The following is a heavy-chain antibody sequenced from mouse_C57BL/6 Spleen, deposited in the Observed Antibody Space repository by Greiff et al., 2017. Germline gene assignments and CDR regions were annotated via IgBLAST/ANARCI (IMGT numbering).Heavy chain of an antibody. D-gene: IGHD1-1*01. CDR2: IHPNSGST. V-gene: IGHV1-64*01. J-gene: IGHJ4*01. CDR1: GYTFTSYW. CDR3: ARFMTTDYYAMDY. Sequence: QVQLQQPGAELVKPGASVKLSCKASGYTFTSYWMHWVKQRPGQGLEWIGMIHPNSGSTNYNEKFKSKATLTVDKSSSTAYMQLSSLTSEDSAVYYCARFMTTDYYAMDYWGQGTSVTVSS.